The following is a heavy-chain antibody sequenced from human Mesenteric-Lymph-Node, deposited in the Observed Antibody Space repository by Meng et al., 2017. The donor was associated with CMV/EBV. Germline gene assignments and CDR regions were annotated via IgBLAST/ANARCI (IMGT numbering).Heavy chain of an antibody. D-gene: IGHD3-10*01. Sequence: GGSLRLSCAASGFTFSSYSMNWVRQAPGKGLEWVSYISSSSSTIYYADSVKGRFTISRDNSKNTLYLQMNSLRAEDTAVYYCARVVRGRYYYYGMDVWGQGTTVTVSS. CDR2: ISSSSSTI. V-gene: IGHV3-48*01. CDR1: GFTFSSYS. CDR3: ARVVRGRYYYYGMDV. J-gene: IGHJ6*02.